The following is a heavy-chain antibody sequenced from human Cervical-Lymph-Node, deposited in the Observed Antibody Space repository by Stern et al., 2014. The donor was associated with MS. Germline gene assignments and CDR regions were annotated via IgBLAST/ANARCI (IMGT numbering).Heavy chain of an antibody. CDR3: ARGRGGNYRYYFDY. V-gene: IGHV3-21*01. D-gene: IGHD4-23*01. J-gene: IGHJ4*02. CDR2: ISTGGSDI. CDR1: GFTFSSYS. Sequence: VQLVQSGGGLVKPGGSLRLSCAASGFTFSSYSMTWVRQAPGKGLEWVAFISTGGSDIHYADSLKGRFTISRDNAKNSLYLQMNSRRAEDTAVYYCARGRGGNYRYYFDYWGQGTLVTVSS.